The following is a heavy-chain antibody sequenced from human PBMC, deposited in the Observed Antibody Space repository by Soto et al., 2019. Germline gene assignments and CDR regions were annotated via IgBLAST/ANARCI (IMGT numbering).Heavy chain of an antibody. CDR1: GFTFSNYW. V-gene: IGHV3-74*01. J-gene: IGHJ4*02. Sequence: EVQLVESGGGSAQPGGSLRLSCAASGFTFSNYWIHWVRQAPGKGPMWVSRINGVGTYTNYADSVRGRLSISRDNSENTVYLQMNSLRAEDTAMYYCVRDFRSSDFWGQGTPVTVSS. CDR2: INGVGTYT. CDR3: VRDFRSSDF. D-gene: IGHD3-3*01.